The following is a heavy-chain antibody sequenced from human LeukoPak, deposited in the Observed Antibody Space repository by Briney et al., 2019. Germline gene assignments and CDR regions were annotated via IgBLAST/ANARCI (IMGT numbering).Heavy chain of an antibody. D-gene: IGHD5-24*01. Sequence: GGSLRLSCAASGFTFSGYWMHWVRQAPGKGLVWVSRIKGDGSSTSYADSVKGRITIPRDNANNTLYLQMNSLRGEDTAVYYCAREMATGVDAFDMWGQGTMVTVFS. J-gene: IGHJ3*02. CDR3: AREMATGVDAFDM. CDR2: IKGDGSST. CDR1: GFTFSGYW. V-gene: IGHV3-74*01.